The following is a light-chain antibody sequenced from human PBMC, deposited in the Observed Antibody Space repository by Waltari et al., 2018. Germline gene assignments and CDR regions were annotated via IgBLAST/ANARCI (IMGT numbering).Light chain of an antibody. CDR3: CSYAGSYTFVV. CDR2: DVS. Sequence: QSALTQPRSVSGSPGQSVTISCTGTSIEVGGYNYVSWYQQHPGKAPKLMIYDVSKRPSGVPDRFSGSKSGNTASLTISGLQAEDEADYYCCSYAGSYTFVVFGGGTKLTVL. V-gene: IGLV2-11*01. J-gene: IGLJ2*01. CDR1: SIEVGGYNY.